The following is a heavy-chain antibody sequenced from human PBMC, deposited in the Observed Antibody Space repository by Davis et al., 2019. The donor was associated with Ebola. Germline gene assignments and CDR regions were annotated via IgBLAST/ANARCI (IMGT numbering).Heavy chain of an antibody. Sequence: GGSLRLSCKGFGDNLNTYWIAWVRQMPEKGVEWKAMIYPGDSTTKYSPSFEGLVTISFDRSTTTAYLQWGSLKAADSATYYCASGMMGFRFDYWGQGTPVTVSS. J-gene: IGHJ4*02. V-gene: IGHV5-51*01. D-gene: IGHD3-16*01. CDR1: GDNLNTYW. CDR3: ASGMMGFRFDY. CDR2: IYPGDSTT.